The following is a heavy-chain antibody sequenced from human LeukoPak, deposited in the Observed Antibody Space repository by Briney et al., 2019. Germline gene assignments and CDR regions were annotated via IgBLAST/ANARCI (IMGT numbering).Heavy chain of an antibody. CDR3: ARRADPTESSDDYSYMDV. D-gene: IGHD6-13*01. V-gene: IGHV5-51*01. Sequence: GGSLKISCKGSGYSFTSYWIGWVRQMPGKGLEWMGIIYPGDSDTRYSPSFQGQVTISADKSISTAYLQWSSLKASDTAMYYCARRADPTESSDDYSYMDVWGKGTTVTVSS. CDR1: GYSFTSYW. CDR2: IYPGDSDT. J-gene: IGHJ6*03.